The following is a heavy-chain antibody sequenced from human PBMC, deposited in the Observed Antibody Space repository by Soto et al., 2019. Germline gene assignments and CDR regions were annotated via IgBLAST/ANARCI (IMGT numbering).Heavy chain of an antibody. CDR3: ARDVSGFEYFDF. CDR2: ISFNGINT. D-gene: IGHD3-9*01. CDR1: GFTFSDYA. Sequence: QVQLVESGGGVVQPGRSLRLSCAGSGFTFSDYAMHWVRQAPGRGPEWLALISFNGINTYYADPVKGRFTISRDNSKNTLFLQMNTLRAEDTAVYYCARDVSGFEYFDFWGQGTLVTVSS. J-gene: IGHJ4*02. V-gene: IGHV3-30-3*01.